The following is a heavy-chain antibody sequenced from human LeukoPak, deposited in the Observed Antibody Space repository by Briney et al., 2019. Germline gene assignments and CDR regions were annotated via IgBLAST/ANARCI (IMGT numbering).Heavy chain of an antibody. CDR3: AKESWSYLDY. CDR2: IRYDGTNK. CDR1: GFTFSNYG. D-gene: IGHD1-1*01. J-gene: IGHJ4*02. Sequence: GSLRLPCAASGFTFSNYGMHWVRQAPGKGLEWGTFIRYDGTNKYYADSVKGRFTISRDNSTNTLYLQMNSLRAEDTAVYYCAKESWSYLDYWGQGTLVTVSS. V-gene: IGHV3-30*02.